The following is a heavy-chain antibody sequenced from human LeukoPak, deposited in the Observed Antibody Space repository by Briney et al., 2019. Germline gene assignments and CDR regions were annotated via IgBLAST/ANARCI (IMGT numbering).Heavy chain of an antibody. V-gene: IGHV3-30*02. CDR1: GFNLSPYD. J-gene: IGHJ4*02. CDR3: AKDGWKMATIRPYFEY. Sequence: GGSLRLSCAASGFNLSPYDMHWVRQTPAKGLEWVALIRYDGNNIYYADSVKGRFTISRDNSKNTLYLQMSSLRAEDTAVYYCAKDGWKMATIRPYFEYWGQGTLVTVSS. CDR2: IRYDGNNI. D-gene: IGHD5-24*01.